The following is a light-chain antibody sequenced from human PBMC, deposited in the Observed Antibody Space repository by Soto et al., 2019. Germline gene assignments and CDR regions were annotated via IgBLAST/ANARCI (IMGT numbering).Light chain of an antibody. V-gene: IGKV3-11*01. CDR3: QQRSNWAIT. J-gene: IGKJ5*01. CDR1: QSVSNDF. Sequence: EIVLPQSPGILSLSPGQRVTLSCRASQSVSNDFLAWYQQKPGQAPRLLIYDASNRATGIPARFSGSGSGTDFTLTISSLEPEDFAVYYCQQRSNWAITFGQGTRLEIK. CDR2: DAS.